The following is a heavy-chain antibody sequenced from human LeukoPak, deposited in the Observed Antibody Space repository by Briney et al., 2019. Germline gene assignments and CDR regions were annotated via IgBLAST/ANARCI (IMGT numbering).Heavy chain of an antibody. V-gene: IGHV3-7*01. CDR3: APPPTKRACKGGLEAPPGSEY. D-gene: IGHD2-15*01. CDR2: IRQDGSDK. Sequence: PGGSLSLSCCVSGFTFRANQLTWVRQAPGRGLDWVANIRQDGSDKYFMDSVKGRFTISRDNAKNSLYLQMNSLRAEDTAVYYCAPPPTKRACKGGLEAPPGSEYSGPGNLVTVSS. CDR1: GFTFRANQ. J-gene: IGHJ4*01.